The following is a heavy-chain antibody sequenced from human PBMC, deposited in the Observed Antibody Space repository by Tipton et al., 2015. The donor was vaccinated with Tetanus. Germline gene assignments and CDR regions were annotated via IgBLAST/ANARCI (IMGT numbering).Heavy chain of an antibody. V-gene: IGHV3-74*01. J-gene: IGHJ4*02. CDR3: ARLSANSYGYPQFDY. D-gene: IGHD5-18*01. CDR1: GFTFSSYW. CDR2: ISNDGSAT. Sequence: SLRLSCAASGFTFSSYWMHWVRQAPGKGLVWVARISNDGSATNYADSVKGRFTISRDNAKNTLSLQMNSLRAEDTAVYYCARLSANSYGYPQFDYWGQGTLVTVSS.